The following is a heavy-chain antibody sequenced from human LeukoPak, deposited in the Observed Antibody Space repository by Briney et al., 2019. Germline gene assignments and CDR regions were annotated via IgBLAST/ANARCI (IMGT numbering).Heavy chain of an antibody. CDR2: ITDSGGTT. CDR1: GFTFTSYA. D-gene: IGHD4-17*01. Sequence: RGSLRLSCAATGFTFTSYAMTWVRQAPGKGLEWVSSITDSGGTTYYADSVKGRFTISRDNYKNTLYLQMNSLRVEDTAVYYCARDPNGNYVGAFDFQRWGQGTLVTVSS. J-gene: IGHJ1*01. V-gene: IGHV3-23*01. CDR3: ARDPNGNYVGAFDFQR.